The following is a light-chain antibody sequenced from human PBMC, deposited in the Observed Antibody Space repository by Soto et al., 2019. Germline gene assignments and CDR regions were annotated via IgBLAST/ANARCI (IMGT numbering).Light chain of an antibody. V-gene: IGLV2-23*02. J-gene: IGLJ2*01. Sequence: QSALTQTASVSGSPGQSITISCTGTSSDVGSYNLVSWYQLHPGKAPKFMIYEVSKRPSGVSNRFSGSKSGNTASLTISGLQADDEADYYCCSYAGSSTVVFGGGTKLTVL. CDR1: SSDVGSYNL. CDR3: CSYAGSSTVV. CDR2: EVS.